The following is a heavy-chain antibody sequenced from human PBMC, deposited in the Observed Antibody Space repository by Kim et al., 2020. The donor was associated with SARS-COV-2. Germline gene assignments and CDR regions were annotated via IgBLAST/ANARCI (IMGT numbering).Heavy chain of an antibody. CDR3: ARARGAYYYGSGSYYVFDP. CDR2: INHSGST. J-gene: IGHJ5*02. D-gene: IGHD3-10*01. CDR1: GGSFSGYY. V-gene: IGHV4-34*01. Sequence: SETLSLTCAVYGGSFSGYYWSWIRQPPGKGLEWIGEINHSGSTNYNPSLKSRVTISVDTSKNQFSLKLSSVTAADTAVYYCARARGAYYYGSGSYYVFDPWGQGTLVTVSS.